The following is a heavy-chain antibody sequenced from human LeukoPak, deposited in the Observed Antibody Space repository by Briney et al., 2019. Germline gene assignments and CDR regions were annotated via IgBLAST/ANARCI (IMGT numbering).Heavy chain of an antibody. Sequence: SETLSLSCTLSGGSLNGYYWGWIRQPPGKGLECIGYIHSSEGTAHSASLKSRLTISLDTPKNQFSLTLSSVTAADTAVYYCARHVYGEGMVVWGKGTTVTVSS. CDR2: IHSSEGT. CDR3: ARHVYGEGMVV. D-gene: IGHD4-17*01. V-gene: IGHV4-59*08. CDR1: GGSLNGYY. J-gene: IGHJ6*04.